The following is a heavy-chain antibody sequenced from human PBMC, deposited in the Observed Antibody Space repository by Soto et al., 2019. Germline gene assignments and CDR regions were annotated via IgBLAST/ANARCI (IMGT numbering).Heavy chain of an antibody. V-gene: IGHV4-39*01. CDR2: IYYSGST. CDR3: ARRSSPSVPYYYDSSGYHWFDP. J-gene: IGHJ5*02. D-gene: IGHD3-22*01. Sequence: SETLSLTCTVSGGSISSSSYYWGWIRQPPGKGLEWIGSIYYSGSTYYNPSLKSRVTISVDTSKNQFSLKLSSVTAADTAVYYCARRSSPSVPYYYDSSGYHWFDPWGQGTLVTVSS. CDR1: GGSISSSSYY.